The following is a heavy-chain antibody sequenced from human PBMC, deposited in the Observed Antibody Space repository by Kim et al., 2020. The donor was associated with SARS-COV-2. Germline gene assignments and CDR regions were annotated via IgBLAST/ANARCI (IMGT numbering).Heavy chain of an antibody. Sequence: ASVKVSCKASGYTFTSYAMNWVRQAPGQGLEWMGWINTNTGNPTYAQGFTGRFVFSLDTSVSTAYLQISSLKAEDTAVYYCARDQSGSSSPDALIKDYYYYGMDVWGQGTTVTVSS. V-gene: IGHV7-4-1*02. CDR2: INTNTGNP. CDR1: GYTFTSYA. D-gene: IGHD6-6*01. CDR3: ARDQSGSSSPDALIKDYYYYGMDV. J-gene: IGHJ6*02.